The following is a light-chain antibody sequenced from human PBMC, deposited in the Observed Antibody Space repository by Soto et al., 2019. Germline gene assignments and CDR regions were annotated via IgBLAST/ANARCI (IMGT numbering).Light chain of an antibody. V-gene: IGLV2-14*01. CDR3: SSYTGSSINTVV. CDR2: EVS. J-gene: IGLJ2*01. Sequence: QSVLTQPASVSGSPGQSITISCTGTRSDVGGYNYVSWYQQHPAKAPKLMIFEVSNRPSGVSNRFSGSKSGNTASLTISGLQAEDEAEYYCSSYTGSSINTVVFGGGTKLTVL. CDR1: RSDVGGYNY.